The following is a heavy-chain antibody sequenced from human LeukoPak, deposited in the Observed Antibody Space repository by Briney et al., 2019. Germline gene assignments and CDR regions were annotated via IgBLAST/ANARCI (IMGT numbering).Heavy chain of an antibody. CDR1: GYTFTSYG. V-gene: IGHV1-18*01. J-gene: IGHJ6*02. D-gene: IGHD3-22*01. CDR2: ISAYNGNT. Sequence: ASVKVSCKASGYTFTSYGISWVRQAPGQGLEWMGWISAYNGNTNYAQKLQGRVTMARNTSISTAYMELSSLRSEDTAVYYCARGVEYYYDSSGTGTFTYYYGMDVWGQGTTVTVSS. CDR3: ARGVEYYYDSSGTGTFTYYYGMDV.